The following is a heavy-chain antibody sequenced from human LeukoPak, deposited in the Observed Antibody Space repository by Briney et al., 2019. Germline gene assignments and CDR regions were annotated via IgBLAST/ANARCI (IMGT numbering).Heavy chain of an antibody. CDR2: ISSSGDYT. V-gene: IGHV3-23*01. J-gene: IGHJ4*02. Sequence: PGGSLRLSCAASGFTFSSYAMSWVRQAPGKGLEWVSTISSSGDYTYDADSVKGRFTISRDNSKNTLYLQMNSLRAEDTAVYYCASFKSGSSPKFDYWGRGTLVTVSS. CDR3: ASFKSGSSPKFDY. D-gene: IGHD6-6*01. CDR1: GFTFSSYA.